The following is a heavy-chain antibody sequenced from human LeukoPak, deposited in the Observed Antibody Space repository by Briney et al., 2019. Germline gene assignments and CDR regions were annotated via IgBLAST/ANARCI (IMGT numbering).Heavy chain of an antibody. V-gene: IGHV1-24*01. CDR1: GYTLPELS. CDR2: FDPEDGET. Sequence: ASVKVSCKVSGYTLPELSMHWVRQAPGKGLEWMGGFDPEDGETIYAQKFQGRVTMTEDTSTDTAYMELSSLRSEDTAVYYCATMPPGTAYYYDSSGYYYVFDYWGQGTLVTVSS. D-gene: IGHD3-22*01. CDR3: ATMPPGTAYYYDSSGYYYVFDY. J-gene: IGHJ4*02.